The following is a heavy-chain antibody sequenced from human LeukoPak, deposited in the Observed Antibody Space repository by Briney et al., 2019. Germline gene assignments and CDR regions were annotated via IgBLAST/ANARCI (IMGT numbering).Heavy chain of an antibody. CDR3: ARVMRNYYDSSGYIAPVYYYYGMDV. V-gene: IGHV1-69*04. J-gene: IGHJ6*02. CDR1: GGTFSSYA. D-gene: IGHD3-22*01. Sequence: GASVKVSRKASGGTFSSYAISWVRQAPGQGLEWMGRIIPILGIANYAQKFQGRVTITADKSTSTAYMELSSLRSEDTAVYYCARVMRNYYDSSGYIAPVYYYYGMDVWGQGTTVTVSS. CDR2: IIPILGIA.